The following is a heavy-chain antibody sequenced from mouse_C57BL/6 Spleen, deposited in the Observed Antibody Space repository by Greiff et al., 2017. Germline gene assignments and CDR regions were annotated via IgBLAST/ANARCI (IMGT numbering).Heavy chain of an antibody. CDR3: ARSDGFFDY. V-gene: IGHV7-3*01. Sequence: VKVVESGGGLVQPGGSLSLSCAASGFTFTDYYMSWVRQPPGKALEWLGFIRNKANGYTTEYSASVKGRFTISRDNSQSILYLQMNALRAEDSATYYCARSDGFFDYWGQGTTLTVSS. D-gene: IGHD2-3*01. J-gene: IGHJ2*01. CDR2: IRNKANGYTT. CDR1: GFTFTDYY.